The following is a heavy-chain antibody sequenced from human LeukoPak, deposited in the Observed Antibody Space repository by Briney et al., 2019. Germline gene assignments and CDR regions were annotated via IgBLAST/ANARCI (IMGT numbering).Heavy chain of an antibody. CDR3: ARHLQWAARPFDY. CDR2: INHSGST. J-gene: IGHJ4*02. D-gene: IGHD6-6*01. Sequence: SETLALTCAVYGGSFSGYYWSWIRQPPGKGLEWIGEINHSGSTNYNPSLKSRVTISVDTSKNQFSLKLSSVTAADTAVYYCARHLQWAARPFDYWGQGTLVTVSS. V-gene: IGHV4-34*01. CDR1: GGSFSGYY.